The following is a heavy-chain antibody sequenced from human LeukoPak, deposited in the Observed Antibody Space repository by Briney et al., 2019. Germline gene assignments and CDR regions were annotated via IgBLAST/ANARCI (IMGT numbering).Heavy chain of an antibody. J-gene: IGHJ2*01. CDR1: GFYFANYA. D-gene: IGHD6-13*01. V-gene: IGHV3-23*01. CDR2: TVGGGSPNT. CDR3: AKSGGAAAYYWYFDL. Sequence: GGSLRLSCAASGFYFANYAMSWVRQAPGKGLEWVSATVGGGSPNTYHADSVKGRFTISRDNSKNTLFLQMNSLRAEDTAIYYCAKSGGAAAYYWYFDLWGRGTLVTVSS.